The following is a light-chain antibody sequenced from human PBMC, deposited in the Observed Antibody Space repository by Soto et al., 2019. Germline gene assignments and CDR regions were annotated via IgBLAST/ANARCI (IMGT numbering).Light chain of an antibody. V-gene: IGKV3D-20*02. Sequence: EIVLTQSPGTLSLSPGERATLSCRASQSVSSSYLAWYQQKPGQAPRLLIYGASSRATGIPDRFSGSGSGTDFTLTISRLEPEDFAVYYCQQRSNWPPAWTFGQGTKGDIK. CDR3: QQRSNWPPAWT. CDR2: GAS. J-gene: IGKJ1*01. CDR1: QSVSSSY.